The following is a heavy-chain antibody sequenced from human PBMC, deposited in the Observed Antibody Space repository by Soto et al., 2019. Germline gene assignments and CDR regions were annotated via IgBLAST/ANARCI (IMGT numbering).Heavy chain of an antibody. CDR2: VSGYNGNT. Sequence: QVQLVQSGAEVKKPGASVKVSCKASGYTFTSHGISWVRQAPGQGLEWMGWVSGYNGNTKYAQKFQGRVTMTTDTPTPTAYMELRSLTSDDAAVYYCSRDLGAKVYFWGQGTLVTVSS. CDR3: SRDLGAKVYF. D-gene: IGHD3-16*01. V-gene: IGHV1-18*01. J-gene: IGHJ4*02. CDR1: GYTFTSHG.